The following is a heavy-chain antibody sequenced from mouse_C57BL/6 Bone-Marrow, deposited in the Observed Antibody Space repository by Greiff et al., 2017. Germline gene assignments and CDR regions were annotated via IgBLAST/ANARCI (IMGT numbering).Heavy chain of an antibody. J-gene: IGHJ2*01. CDR2: IYPGNSDT. CDR3: TRERVLWVRRCYFDY. CDR1: GYTFTSYW. Sequence: VQLQQSGTVLARPGASVKMSCKTSGYTFTSYWMHWVKQRPGQGLEWIGAIYPGNSDTSYNQKFKGKAKLTAVTSASTAYMELSSLTNEDSAVYYCTRERVLWVRRCYFDYWGQGTTLTVSS. V-gene: IGHV1-5*01. D-gene: IGHD2-14*01.